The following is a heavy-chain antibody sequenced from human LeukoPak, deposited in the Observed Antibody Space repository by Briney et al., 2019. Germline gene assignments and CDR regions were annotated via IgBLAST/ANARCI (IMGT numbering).Heavy chain of an antibody. CDR3: ARGWQQLPTEYFQH. V-gene: IGHV3-21*01. D-gene: IGHD6-13*01. Sequence: GGSLRLSCAASGFTFSSYSMNWVRQAPGKGLEWVSSISSSSSYIYYADSVKGRFTISRDNAKNSLYLQMNSLRAEDTAVYYCARGWQQLPTEYFQHWGQGTLVTVSS. CDR1: GFTFSSYS. CDR2: ISSSSSYI. J-gene: IGHJ1*01.